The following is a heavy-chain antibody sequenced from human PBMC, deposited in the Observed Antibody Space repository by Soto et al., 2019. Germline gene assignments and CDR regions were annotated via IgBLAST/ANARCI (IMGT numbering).Heavy chain of an antibody. J-gene: IGHJ6*02. CDR3: ARGIVVVTAIEYYYYGMDV. V-gene: IGHV1-3*01. D-gene: IGHD2-21*02. CDR1: GYTFTSYA. Sequence: ASVKVSCKASGYTFTSYAMHWVRQAPGQRLEWMGWINAGNGNTKYSQKFQGRVTITRDTSASTAYMELSGLRSEDTAVYYCARGIVVVTAIEYYYYGMDVWGQGTTVTVSS. CDR2: INAGNGNT.